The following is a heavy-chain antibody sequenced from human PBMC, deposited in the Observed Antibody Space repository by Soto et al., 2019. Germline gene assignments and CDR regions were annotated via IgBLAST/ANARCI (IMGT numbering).Heavy chain of an antibody. D-gene: IGHD2-8*02. Sequence: SVKVYCKATGYSFMSYDVNWVRQATGQGLEWMGWMNPNSGNTGYAQKFQGRVTMTRNTSISTAYMELSSLRSEDTAVYYCARGLVGSTPPPWGQGTLVTVYS. CDR3: ARGLVGSTPPP. J-gene: IGHJ4*02. V-gene: IGHV1-8*01. CDR1: GYSFMSYD. CDR2: MNPNSGNT.